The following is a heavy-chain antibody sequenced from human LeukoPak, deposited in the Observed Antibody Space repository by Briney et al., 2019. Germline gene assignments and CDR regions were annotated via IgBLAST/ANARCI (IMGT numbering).Heavy chain of an antibody. Sequence: PSETLSLTCTVSTGPITSTKWWSWVRPPPGKGLEWIGEISHTGSTNYNPSFNSRVTMSVDKSKNQFSLNLKSVTAADTALYYCASSSLVVVVTYGFDIWGRGTAVTVSS. V-gene: IGHV4-4*02. CDR1: TGPITSTKW. CDR2: ISHTGST. D-gene: IGHD2-21*01. J-gene: IGHJ3*02. CDR3: ASSSLVVVVTYGFDI.